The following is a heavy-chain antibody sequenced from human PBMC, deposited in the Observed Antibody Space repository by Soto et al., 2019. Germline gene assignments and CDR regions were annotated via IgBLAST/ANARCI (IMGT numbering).Heavy chain of an antibody. J-gene: IGHJ6*02. CDR1: GDSVSSHIAA. CDR3: ERSGYDWSMDV. D-gene: IGHD5-12*01. Sequence: SQTLSLTSAISGDSVSSHIAAWNWIRQPPSRGLELLGNTYSKSKSYNYYAVSGKSRIATNPDTPKNQFSPQLNYLTPEDTAVYYCERSGYDWSMDVWGQRTTVTVSS. CDR2: TYSKSKSYN. V-gene: IGHV6-1*01.